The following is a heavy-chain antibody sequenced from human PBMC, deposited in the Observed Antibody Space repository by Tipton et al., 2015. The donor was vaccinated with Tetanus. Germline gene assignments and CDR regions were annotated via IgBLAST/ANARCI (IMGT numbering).Heavy chain of an antibody. CDR1: GGSISSYY. CDR3: ARTSGYLYSSY. J-gene: IGHJ1*01. D-gene: IGHD3-3*01. V-gene: IGHV4-59*01. CDR2: IYYSGST. Sequence: TLSLTCTVSGGSISSYYWSWIRQPPGKGLEWIGYIYYSGSTNYNPSPKSRVTISVDTSKNQFSLKLSSVTAADTAVYYCARTSGYLYSSYWGQGTLVTVSS.